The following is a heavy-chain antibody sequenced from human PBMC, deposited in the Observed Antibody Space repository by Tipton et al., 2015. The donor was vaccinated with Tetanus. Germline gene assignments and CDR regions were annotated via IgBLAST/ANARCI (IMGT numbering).Heavy chain of an antibody. CDR2: IYYSGNT. Sequence: TLSLTCTVSGGSIRGGTFYWGWIRQPPGKGLEWIGYIYYSGNTDYNPPLKSRVTISVDTSKNQFSLNLSSLTAADTAVYYCARVPPLATVYFDYWGQGTLVTVSS. V-gene: IGHV4-61*05. CDR1: GGSIRGGTFY. J-gene: IGHJ4*02. CDR3: ARVPPLATVYFDY. D-gene: IGHD5-24*01.